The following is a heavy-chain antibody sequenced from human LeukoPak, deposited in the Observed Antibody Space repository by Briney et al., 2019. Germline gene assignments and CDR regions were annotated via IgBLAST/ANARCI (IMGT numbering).Heavy chain of an antibody. CDR1: GGTFSSYA. J-gene: IGHJ3*02. V-gene: IGHV1-69*01. CDR2: IIPIFGTA. Sequence: ASVKVSCKASGGTFSSYAISWVRQAPGQGLEWMGGIIPIFGTANYAQKFQGRVTITADESTSTAYMELSSLRSEDTAVYYCARVIVVVPAAMAAFDIWGQGTMVTVSS. CDR3: ARVIVVVPAAMAAFDI. D-gene: IGHD2-2*01.